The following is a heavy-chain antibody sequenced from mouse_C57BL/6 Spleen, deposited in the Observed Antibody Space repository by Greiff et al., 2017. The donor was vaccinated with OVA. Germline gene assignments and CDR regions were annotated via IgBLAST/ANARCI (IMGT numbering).Heavy chain of an antibody. D-gene: IGHD2-3*01. J-gene: IGHJ4*01. CDR3: TREGGYYPYAMDY. V-gene: IGHV5-9-1*02. CDR1: GFTFSSYA. CDR2: ISSGGDYI. Sequence: EVMLVESGEGLVKPGGSLKLSCAASGFTFSSYAMSWVRQTPEKRLEWVAYISSGGDYIYYADTVKGRFTISRDNARNTLYLQMSSLKAEDTAMYYCTREGGYYPYAMDYWGQGTSVTVSS.